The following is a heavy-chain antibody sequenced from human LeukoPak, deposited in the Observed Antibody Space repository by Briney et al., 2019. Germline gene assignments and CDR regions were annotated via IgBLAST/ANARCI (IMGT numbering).Heavy chain of an antibody. V-gene: IGHV4-34*01. CDR3: ARGFRYYDFWSGYRADWFDP. J-gene: IGHJ5*02. CDR1: GGSFSGYY. Sequence: PSETLSLTCAVCGGSFSGYYWSWIRQPPGKGLEWIGEINHSGSTNYNPSLKSRVTISVDTSKNQFSLKLSSVTAADTAVYYCARGFRYYDFWSGYRADWFDPWGQGTLVTVSS. D-gene: IGHD3-3*01. CDR2: INHSGST.